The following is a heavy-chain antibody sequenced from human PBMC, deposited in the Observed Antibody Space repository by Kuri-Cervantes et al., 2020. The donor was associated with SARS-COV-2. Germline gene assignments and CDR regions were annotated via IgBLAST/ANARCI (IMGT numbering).Heavy chain of an antibody. Sequence: GESLKISCAASGFTFSNYAMNWVRQAPGKGLEWVSGITGTGRNTYYADSVKGRFTISREKSKNTLYLQMNSLRVEDTAVYYCAKDGFVGGIGSPGRAYFQHWGQGTLVTVSS. CDR1: GFTFSNYA. CDR2: ITGTGRNT. V-gene: IGHV3-23*01. D-gene: IGHD1-26*01. J-gene: IGHJ1*01. CDR3: AKDGFVGGIGSPGRAYFQH.